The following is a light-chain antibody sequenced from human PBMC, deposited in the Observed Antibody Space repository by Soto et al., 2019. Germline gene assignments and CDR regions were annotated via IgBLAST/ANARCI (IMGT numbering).Light chain of an antibody. V-gene: IGKV1-5*03. J-gene: IGKJ4*01. CDR3: QHYYSYLT. Sequence: DIQMTQSPSTLSASVGDRVTITCRASQSISSWLAWYQQKPGKAPKLLIYKASSLESGVPSRISGSGSGTEFILTISSLQPDDFATYYCQHYYSYLTFGGGTKVEIK. CDR1: QSISSW. CDR2: KAS.